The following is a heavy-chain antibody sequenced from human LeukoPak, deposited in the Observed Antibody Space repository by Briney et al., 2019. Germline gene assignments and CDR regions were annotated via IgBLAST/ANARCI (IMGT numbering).Heavy chain of an antibody. CDR3: AKRGVVIRVILVGFHKEAYYFDA. V-gene: IGHV3-23*01. CDR2: ISGSAGGT. CDR1: GFTFSSYG. J-gene: IGHJ4*02. Sequence: GGSLRLSCAASGFTFSSYGMSWVRQAPGKGLEWVAGISGSAGGTNYANSVKGRFTISRDNRKNTLYLQMNSLRADDTAIYFCAKRGVVIRVILVGFHKEAYYFDAWGQGALVTVSP. D-gene: IGHD3-22*01.